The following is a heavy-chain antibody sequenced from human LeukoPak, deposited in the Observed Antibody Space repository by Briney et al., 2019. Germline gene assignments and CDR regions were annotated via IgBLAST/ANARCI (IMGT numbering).Heavy chain of an antibody. Sequence: SETLSHTCTVSGGSISSSSYYWGWIRQPPGKGLEWIGSIYYSGSTYYNPSLKSRVTISVDTSKNQFSLKLSPVTAADTAVYYCAGHPVGSMVRGVIIYWFDPWGQGTLVTVSS. V-gene: IGHV4-39*01. CDR2: IYYSGST. CDR1: GGSISSSSYY. J-gene: IGHJ5*02. CDR3: AGHPVGSMVRGVIIYWFDP. D-gene: IGHD3-10*01.